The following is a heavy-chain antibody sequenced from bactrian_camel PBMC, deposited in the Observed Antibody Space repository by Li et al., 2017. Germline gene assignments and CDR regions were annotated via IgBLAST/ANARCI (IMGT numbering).Heavy chain of an antibody. V-gene: IGHV3S53*01. Sequence: HVQLVESGGGSVQPGGSLRLSCVLSGDTFSTYYMAWFRNEREAVAAIDIGGAATYTHSVAGRFTISRDNAKNTLYLQMNSLKPEDTAMYYCTKDRSYGTRNWVQSTRGQGTQVTVSS. CDR2: IDIGGAA. CDR3: TKDRSYGTRNWVQST. J-gene: IGHJ6*01. CDR1: GDTFSTYY. D-gene: IGHD3*01.